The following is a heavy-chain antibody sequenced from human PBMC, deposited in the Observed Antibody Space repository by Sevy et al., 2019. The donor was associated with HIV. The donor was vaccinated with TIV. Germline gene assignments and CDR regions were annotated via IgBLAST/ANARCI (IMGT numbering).Heavy chain of an antibody. CDR1: GGSVSSGSYY. V-gene: IGHV4-61*03. CDR3: ARDDPVMNAFDI. J-gene: IGHJ3*02. CDR2: IYYSGST. Sequence: ETLSLTCTVSGGSVSSGSYYWSWIRQPPGKGLEWIGYIYYSGSTNYNPSLKSRVTISLDTSKDHFSLKMTSVTTADTAVYYCARDDPVMNAFDIWGQGTMVTVSS. D-gene: IGHD3-16*01.